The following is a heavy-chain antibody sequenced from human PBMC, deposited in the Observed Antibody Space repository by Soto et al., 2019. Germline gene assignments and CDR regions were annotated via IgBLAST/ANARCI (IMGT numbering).Heavy chain of an antibody. CDR1: GFSFSKYT. D-gene: IGHD4-17*01. Sequence: ESLKISCEGSGFSFSKYTVGWVRQIPGKGLEWMGIIHPGDSDTRYSPSFQGQVTISADKSISTAYLQWSSLKASDTAMYYCTLSYGDSYYHYNGMDVWGQGTTVTVSS. V-gene: IGHV5-51*01. J-gene: IGHJ6*02. CDR2: IHPGDSDT. CDR3: TLSYGDSYYHYNGMDV.